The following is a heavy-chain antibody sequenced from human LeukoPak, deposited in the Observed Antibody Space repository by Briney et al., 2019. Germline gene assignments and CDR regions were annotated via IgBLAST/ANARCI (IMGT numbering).Heavy chain of an antibody. CDR1: GGSFSGYY. V-gene: IGHV4-34*01. D-gene: IGHD3-10*01. J-gene: IGHJ6*03. Sequence: PSETLSLTCAVYGGSFSGYYWSWIRQPPGKGLEWIGEINHSGSTNNNPSLKSRVTISVDTSKNQFSLKLSSVTAADTAVYYCARGSYYYGSGSRDYYYMDVWGKGTTVTVSS. CDR2: INHSGST. CDR3: ARGSYYYGSGSRDYYYMDV.